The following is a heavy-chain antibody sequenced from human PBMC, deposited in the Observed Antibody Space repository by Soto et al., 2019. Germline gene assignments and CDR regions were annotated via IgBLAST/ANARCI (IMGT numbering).Heavy chain of an antibody. V-gene: IGHV4-31*03. CDR3: AGYCISTSCYDY. D-gene: IGHD2-2*01. Sequence: PSETLSLTCTVSGGSISSGGYYWSWIRQHPGKGLEWIGYTYYSGSTYYNPSLKSRVTISVDTSKNQFSRKLSSVTAADTAVYYCAGYCISTSCYDYWGQGTLVTVSS. CDR1: GGSISSGGYY. CDR2: TYYSGST. J-gene: IGHJ4*02.